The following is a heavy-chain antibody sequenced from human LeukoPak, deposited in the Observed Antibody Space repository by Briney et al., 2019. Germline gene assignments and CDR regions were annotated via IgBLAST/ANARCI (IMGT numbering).Heavy chain of an antibody. CDR1: VYTCTVYY. CDR3: ARGYGSGSYSPNY. CDR2: INPNSGGT. J-gene: IGHJ4*02. D-gene: IGHD3-10*01. V-gene: IGHV1-2*02. Sequence: ASVKVSCKAFVYTCTVYYIHWVRHAPGQGLEWMGWINPNSGGTNYAQKFQGRVTMTRDTSIITAYMELSRLRSDDTAVYYCARGYGSGSYSPNYWGQGTLVTVSS.